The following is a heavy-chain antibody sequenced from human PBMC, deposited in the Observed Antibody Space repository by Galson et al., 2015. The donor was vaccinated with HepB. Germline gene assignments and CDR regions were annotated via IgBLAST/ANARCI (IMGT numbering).Heavy chain of an antibody. V-gene: IGHV3-49*03. CDR2: IRSEDYGGTR. D-gene: IGHD1-26*01. CDR3: NRERSPGVGASFDY. Sequence: SLRLSCAASGFTFGDFGLSWFRQAPGKGLEWVGYIRSEDYGGTREYAPSVKGRFTISRDDSESTAYLKMNSLKTEDTAVYYCNRERSPGVGASFDYWGQGTLVTVSS. CDR1: GFTFGDFG. J-gene: IGHJ4*02.